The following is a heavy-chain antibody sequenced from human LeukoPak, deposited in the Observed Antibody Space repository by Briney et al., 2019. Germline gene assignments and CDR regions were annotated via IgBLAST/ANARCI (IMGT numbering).Heavy chain of an antibody. D-gene: IGHD1/OR15-1a*01. CDR2: INPNSGRT. Sequence: APVKVSCKASGYAFTDYYMHWVRQAPGQGLEWVGWINPNSGRTNYAQKFQDRVTMTRDTSNNTSYMDLSSLTSDDTAVYYCAREFRTTTWSCDAFDLWGQGTMVTVSS. CDR1: GYAFTDYY. V-gene: IGHV1-2*02. CDR3: AREFRTTTWSCDAFDL. J-gene: IGHJ3*01.